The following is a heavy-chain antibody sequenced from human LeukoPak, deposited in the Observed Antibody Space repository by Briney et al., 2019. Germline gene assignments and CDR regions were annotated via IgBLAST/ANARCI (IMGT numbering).Heavy chain of an antibody. CDR2: SYSGGSR. D-gene: IGHD1-26*01. CDR3: ARVWELSFDY. CDR1: GFTVSTDH. J-gene: IGHJ4*02. Sequence: GGSLRLSCAASGFTVSTDHMSWVRQAAGKGLEWVAASYSGGSRSYAESVKGRFTISRDNSQNTLYLQMNSLRAEDTAVYYCARVWELSFDYWGQGTLVTVSS. V-gene: IGHV3-53*01.